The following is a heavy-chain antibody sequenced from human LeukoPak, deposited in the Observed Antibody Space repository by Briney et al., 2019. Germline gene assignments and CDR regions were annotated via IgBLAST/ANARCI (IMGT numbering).Heavy chain of an antibody. D-gene: IGHD1-26*01. CDR3: ARERNSGSYEYYYYYMDV. CDR2: IYTSGST. CDR1: GGSTSSYY. J-gene: IGHJ6*03. V-gene: IGHV4-4*07. Sequence: SETLSLTCTVSGGSTSSYYWSWIRQPAGKGLEWIGRIYTSGSTNYNPSLKSRVTISVDKSKNQFSLKLSSVTAPDTAVYYCARERNSGSYEYYYYYMDVWGKGTTVTVSS.